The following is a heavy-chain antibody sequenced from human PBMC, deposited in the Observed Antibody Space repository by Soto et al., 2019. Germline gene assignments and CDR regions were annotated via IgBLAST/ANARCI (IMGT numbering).Heavy chain of an antibody. J-gene: IGHJ6*02. D-gene: IGHD1-1*01. CDR1: GYSFTSCW. CDR3: ARLLQQSYYYYGMDV. V-gene: IGHV5-10-1*01. Sequence: PGESLKISCKGSGYSFTSCWISWVRQMPGKGLEWMGRIDPSDSYTNYSPSFQGHVTISADKSISTAYLQWSSLKASDTAMYYCARLLQQSYYYYGMDVWGQGTTVTVSS. CDR2: IDPSDSYT.